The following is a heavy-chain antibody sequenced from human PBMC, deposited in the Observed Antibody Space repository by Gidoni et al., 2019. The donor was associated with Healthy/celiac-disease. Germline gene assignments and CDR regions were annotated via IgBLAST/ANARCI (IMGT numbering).Heavy chain of an antibody. CDR3: ARDLGSGWYDY. Sequence: QLQLQESGPGLVKPSETLSLTCTVSGGSISSSSYYWGWLRQPPGKGLEWIGSIYYSGSTYYNPSLKSRVTISVDTSKNQFSLKLSSVTAADTAVYYCARDLGSGWYDYWGQGTLVTVSS. CDR2: IYYSGST. J-gene: IGHJ4*02. V-gene: IGHV4-39*07. CDR1: GGSISSSSYY. D-gene: IGHD6-19*01.